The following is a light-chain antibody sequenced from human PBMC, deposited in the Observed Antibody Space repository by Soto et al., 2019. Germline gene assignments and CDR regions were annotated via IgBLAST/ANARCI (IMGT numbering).Light chain of an antibody. V-gene: IGKV3-15*01. CDR1: QSVSSN. J-gene: IGKJ4*01. CDR3: QQYHHWPPLT. Sequence: EIVMTQSPATLSVSPGERATLSCRASQSVSSNLAWYQQKPGQAPRLLIYGASTRATCSPARFSGSGSGTVFTLTIRSLQSEDFAVYYCQQYHHWPPLTFGGGTKVEIK. CDR2: GAS.